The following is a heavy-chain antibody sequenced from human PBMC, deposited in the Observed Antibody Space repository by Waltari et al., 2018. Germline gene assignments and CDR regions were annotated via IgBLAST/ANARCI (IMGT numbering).Heavy chain of an antibody. Sequence: QVQLQESGPGLVKPSETLSLTCTVSGGSISSYYWSWIRQPPGTGMEWIGYIYYSGSTNYNPSLKSRVTISVDTSKNQFSLKLSSVTAADTAVYYCARLWDSTHYDFWSGYTPPRWFDPWGQGTLVTVSS. CDR2: IYYSGST. V-gene: IGHV4-59*01. D-gene: IGHD3-3*01. CDR3: ARLWDSTHYDFWSGYTPPRWFDP. J-gene: IGHJ5*02. CDR1: GGSISSYY.